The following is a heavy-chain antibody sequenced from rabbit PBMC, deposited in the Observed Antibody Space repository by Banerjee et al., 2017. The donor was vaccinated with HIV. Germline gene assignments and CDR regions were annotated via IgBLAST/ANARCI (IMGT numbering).Heavy chain of an antibody. V-gene: IGHV1S40*01. D-gene: IGHD6-1*01. CDR1: GIDFSSRDY. Sequence: QSLEESGGDLVKPGASLALTCTASGIDFSSRDYMCWVRQAPGKGLELIACIYVGSSGSTYYASWAKGRFIISKTSSTTVTLQMTSLTAADTATYFCGRGMAAIFGYGYPYFNLWGPGTLVTVS. CDR3: GRGMAAIFGYGYPYFNL. J-gene: IGHJ4*01. CDR2: IYVGSSGST.